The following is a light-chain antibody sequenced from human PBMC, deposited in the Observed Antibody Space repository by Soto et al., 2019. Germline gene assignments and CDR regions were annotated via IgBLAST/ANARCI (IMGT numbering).Light chain of an antibody. V-gene: IGKV1-39*01. CDR2: GAT. Sequence: DIQMTQSPSSLSASVGDRVTIICRASPTISNYLNWYQQKPGKAPKVLIYGATRLQSGVPSRFSGSGVGTDFTLTISSLQPEDFATYYCQQRYSSPFTFGPGTKVDIK. CDR1: PTISNY. CDR3: QQRYSSPFT. J-gene: IGKJ3*01.